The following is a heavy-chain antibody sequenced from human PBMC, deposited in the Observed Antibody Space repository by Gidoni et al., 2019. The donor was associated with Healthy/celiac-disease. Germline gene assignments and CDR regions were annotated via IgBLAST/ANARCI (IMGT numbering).Heavy chain of an antibody. D-gene: IGHD6-25*01. CDR1: GFTFSSYA. CDR2: ISGSGGST. Sequence: EVQLLESGGGLVQPGVSLRLPCAASGFTFSSYAMSWVRQAPGKGLEWVSAISGSGGSTYYADSVKGRFTISRDNSKNTLYLQMNSLRAEDTAVYYCARHRSGYFAFFDYWGQGTLVTVSS. CDR3: ARHRSGYFAFFDY. V-gene: IGHV3-23*01. J-gene: IGHJ4*02.